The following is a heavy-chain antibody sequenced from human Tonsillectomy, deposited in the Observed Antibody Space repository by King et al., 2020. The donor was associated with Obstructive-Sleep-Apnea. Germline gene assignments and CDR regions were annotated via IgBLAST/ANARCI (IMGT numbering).Heavy chain of an antibody. V-gene: IGHV1-69*10. Sequence: QLVQSGAEVKKPGSSVRLSCKASGGGTFSKYAINWVRPAPGQGLEWMGGIIPIADILDYAQKFQGRVTISADTSTSTAYMELRSLTFDDTAVYYCAKSRAASGTPGYYAMDVWGQATMITVSS. CDR3: AKSRAASGTPGYYAMDV. CDR2: IIPIADIL. D-gene: IGHD3-10*01. J-gene: IGHJ6*02. CDR1: GGGTFSKYA.